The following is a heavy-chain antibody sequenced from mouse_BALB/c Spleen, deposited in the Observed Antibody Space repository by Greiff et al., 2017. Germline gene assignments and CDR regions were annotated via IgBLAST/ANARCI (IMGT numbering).Heavy chain of an antibody. D-gene: IGHD1-1*02. CDR1: GYSFTDYN. CDR2: IDPCNGGT. J-gene: IGHJ3*01. V-gene: IGHV1S135*01. Sequence: EVQLQQSGAELVKPGASVKVSCKASGYSFTDYNMYWVKQSHGQSLEWIGDIDPCNGGTSYNKKFKGKATLTVDKSSSTAFMHLNSLTSEDSAVYYCANGGDSAWFAYWGQGTLVTVSA. CDR3: ANGGDSAWFAY.